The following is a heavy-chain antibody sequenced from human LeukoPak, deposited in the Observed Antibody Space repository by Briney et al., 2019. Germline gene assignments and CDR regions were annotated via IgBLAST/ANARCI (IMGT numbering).Heavy chain of an antibody. Sequence: ASVKVSCKASGFTFTSSAMQWVRQARGQRLEWIGWIVVGSGNTNYAQKFQERVTITRDMSTSTAYMELSSLRSEDTAVYYCAARRITIFGVVIDPWGQGTPVTVSS. D-gene: IGHD3-3*01. J-gene: IGHJ5*02. V-gene: IGHV1-58*02. CDR2: IVVGSGNT. CDR3: AARRITIFGVVIDP. CDR1: GFTFTSSA.